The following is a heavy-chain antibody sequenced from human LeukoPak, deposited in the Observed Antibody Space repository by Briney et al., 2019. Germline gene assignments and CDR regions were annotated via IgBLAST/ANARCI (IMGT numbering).Heavy chain of an antibody. J-gene: IGHJ4*02. D-gene: IGHD6-13*01. CDR2: ISGSGGST. Sequence: PGGSLRLSCAASGFTFSSYAMSWVRQAPGKGLEWVSAISGSGGSTYYADSVKGRFTISRDNSKNTLYLQMSSLRAEDTAVYYCAKEINSQQLAYRVDYWGQGTLVTVSS. CDR3: AKEINSQQLAYRVDY. V-gene: IGHV3-23*01. CDR1: GFTFSSYA.